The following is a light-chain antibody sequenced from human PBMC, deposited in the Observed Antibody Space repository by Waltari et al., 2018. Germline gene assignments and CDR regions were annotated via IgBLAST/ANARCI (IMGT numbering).Light chain of an antibody. Sequence: DIVMTQSPLSLPVTPGEPASISCRSSQTLLHNNGKKYLDWYVQKPGQSPQLLIYLGSNRASGVPDRFSGSGSGTDFTLEISSVEADDVGIYYCMQALESPLTFGGGTQLEIK. CDR1: QTLLHNNGKKY. V-gene: IGKV2-28*01. CDR2: LGS. CDR3: MQALESPLT. J-gene: IGKJ4*01.